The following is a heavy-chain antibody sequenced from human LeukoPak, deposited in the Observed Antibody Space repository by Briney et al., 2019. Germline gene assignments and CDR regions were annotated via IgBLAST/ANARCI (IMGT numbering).Heavy chain of an antibody. V-gene: IGHV1-69*13. D-gene: IGHD1-26*01. J-gene: IGHJ4*02. Sequence: ASVKVSCKASGGTFRNYAFSWVRQAPGHGLEWMGGIIPFLDTPNYAQNFQGRVTIAADESTTTVFMELSSLRSEDTAFYYCARGGSYSMAIDFWGQGTLGTVSS. CDR1: GGTFRNYA. CDR2: IIPFLDTP. CDR3: ARGGSYSMAIDF.